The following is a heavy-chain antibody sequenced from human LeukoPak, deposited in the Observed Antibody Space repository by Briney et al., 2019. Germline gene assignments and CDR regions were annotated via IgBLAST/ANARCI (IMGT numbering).Heavy chain of an antibody. J-gene: IGHJ4*02. D-gene: IGHD3-22*01. CDR3: ARYYYDSSGYYYHDY. V-gene: IGHV4-59*01. CDR2: IYYSGST. CDR1: GGSISSYY. Sequence: SETLSLTCTVSGGSISSYYWSWIRQPPGKELEWIGYIYYSGSTNYSPSLKSRVTISVDTSKNQFPLKLSSVTAADTAVYYCARYYYDSSGYYYHDYWGQGTLVTVSS.